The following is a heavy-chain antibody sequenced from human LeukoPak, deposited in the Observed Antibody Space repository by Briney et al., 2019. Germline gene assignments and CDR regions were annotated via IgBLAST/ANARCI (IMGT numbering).Heavy chain of an antibody. Sequence: GGSLRLSCAASGFTFSSYAMSWVRQAPGKGLEWVSGISGSGGSTYYADSVKGRFTISRDNSKNTLYLQMNSLRAEDTAVYYCARGYYDSSGYTLDYWGQGALVTVSS. J-gene: IGHJ4*02. CDR1: GFTFSSYA. CDR2: ISGSGGST. V-gene: IGHV3-23*01. D-gene: IGHD3-22*01. CDR3: ARGYYDSSGYTLDY.